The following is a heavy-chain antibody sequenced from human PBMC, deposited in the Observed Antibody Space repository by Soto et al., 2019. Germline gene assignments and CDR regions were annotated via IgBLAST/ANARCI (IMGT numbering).Heavy chain of an antibody. CDR1: GGSISSGDYY. Sequence: SETLSLTCTVSGGSISSGDYYWSWIRQPPGKGLEWIGYIYYSGSTYHNPSLKSRVTISVDTSKNQFSLKLSSVTAADTAVYYCAREGSRDGYNRLYYYYGMDVWGQGTTVTVSS. D-gene: IGHD5-12*01. CDR3: AREGSRDGYNRLYYYYGMDV. V-gene: IGHV4-30-4*01. J-gene: IGHJ6*02. CDR2: IYYSGST.